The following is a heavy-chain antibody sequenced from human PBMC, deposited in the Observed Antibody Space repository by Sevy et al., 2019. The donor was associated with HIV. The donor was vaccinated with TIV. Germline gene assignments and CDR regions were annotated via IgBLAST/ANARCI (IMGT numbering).Heavy chain of an antibody. CDR2: ISSNSNNI. Sequence: GGSLRLSCAASGFTFRNYAMSWVRQAPGKGLEWLSYISSNSNNIYYADSVKGRFTMSRESAKNSLYLQMNSLRDEDTAVYYCARVGVWGKGTTVTVSS. CDR3: ARVGV. J-gene: IGHJ6*04. V-gene: IGHV3-48*02. CDR1: GFTFRNYA.